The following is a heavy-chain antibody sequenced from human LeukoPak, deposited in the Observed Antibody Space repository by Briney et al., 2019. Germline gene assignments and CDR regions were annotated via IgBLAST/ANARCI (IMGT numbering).Heavy chain of an antibody. V-gene: IGHV3-23*01. CDR2: ISGDGGST. Sequence: GGSLRLSCAASGFTFSSYAMSWVRQAPGKGLEWVSTISGDGGSTYYADSVKGRFTISRDNSKNTLYLHMNSLSDGDTAVYYCGKYSGRYTYGLFDFWGQGTLVTVSS. J-gene: IGHJ4*02. CDR1: GFTFSSYA. CDR3: GKYSGRYTYGLFDF. D-gene: IGHD5-18*01.